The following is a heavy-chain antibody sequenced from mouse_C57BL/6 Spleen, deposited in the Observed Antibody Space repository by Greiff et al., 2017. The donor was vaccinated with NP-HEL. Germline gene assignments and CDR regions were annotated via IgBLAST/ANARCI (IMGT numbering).Heavy chain of an antibody. CDR2: INPDSSTI. V-gene: IGHV4-1*01. CDR1: GIDFSRYW. D-gene: IGHD2-3*01. Sequence: EVQLQESGGGLVQPGGSLKLSCAASGIDFSRYWMSWVRRAPGKGLEWIGEINPDSSTINYAPSLKDKFIISRDNAKNTLYLQMSKVRSEDTALYYCASSIYDGYTGIMDYWGQGTSVTVSS. CDR3: ASSIYDGYTGIMDY. J-gene: IGHJ4*01.